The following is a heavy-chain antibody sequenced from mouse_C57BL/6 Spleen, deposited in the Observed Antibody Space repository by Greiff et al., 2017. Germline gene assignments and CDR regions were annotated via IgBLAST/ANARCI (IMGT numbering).Heavy chain of an antibody. CDR2: IYPGDGDT. CDR3: ARKAAYGRGAMDY. Sequence: QVQLKESGPELVKPGASVKISCKASGYAFSSSWMNWVKQRPGKGLEWIGRIYPGDGDTNYNGKFKGKATLTADKSSSTAYMQLSSLTSEDSAVYFCARKAAYGRGAMDYWGQGTSVTVSS. J-gene: IGHJ4*01. CDR1: GYAFSSSW. V-gene: IGHV1-82*01. D-gene: IGHD1-1*01.